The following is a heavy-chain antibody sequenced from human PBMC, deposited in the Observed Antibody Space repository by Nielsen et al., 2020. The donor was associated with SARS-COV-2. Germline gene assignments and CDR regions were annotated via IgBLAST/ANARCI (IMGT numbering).Heavy chain of an antibody. CDR2: IKQDGSEK. Sequence: GESLKISCAASGFTFSSYWMSWVRQAPGKGLEWVANIKQDGSEKYYVDSVKGRFTISRDNAKNSLYLQMNSLRAEDTAVYYCARADYYGSGSYYDYYYYYYMDVWGKGTTVTVSS. CDR3: ARADYYGSGSYYDYYYYYYMDV. D-gene: IGHD3-10*01. CDR1: GFTFSSYW. J-gene: IGHJ6*03. V-gene: IGHV3-7*05.